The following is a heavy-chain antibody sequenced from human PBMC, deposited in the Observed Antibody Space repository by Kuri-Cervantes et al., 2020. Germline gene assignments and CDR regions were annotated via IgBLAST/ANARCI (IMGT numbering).Heavy chain of an antibody. CDR3: AKATGYYYDSSGPYLFDY. V-gene: IGHV3-9*01. J-gene: IGHJ4*02. Sequence: GGSLRLSCAASGFKFEDYAMHWVRQAPGKGLEWVSGIGYNNNTIVYADSVKGRFTISRDNSKNTLYLQMNSLRAEDTAVYYCAKATGYYYDSSGPYLFDYWGQGTLVTVSS. CDR1: GFKFEDYA. D-gene: IGHD3-22*01. CDR2: IGYNNNTI.